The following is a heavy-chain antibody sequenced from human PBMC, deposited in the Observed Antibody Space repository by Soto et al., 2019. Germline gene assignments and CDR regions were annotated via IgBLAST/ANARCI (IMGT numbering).Heavy chain of an antibody. D-gene: IGHD3-10*01. CDR1: GGSISSSSYY. CDR2: IYYSGST. V-gene: IGHV4-39*01. J-gene: IGHJ6*02. Sequence: QLQLQESGPGLVKPSETLSLTCTVSGGSISSSSYYWGWIRQPPGKGLEWIGSIYYSGSTYYNPSLKSRVTISVDTSKNQFSLKLSSVTAADTAVYYCARVAGSLGYYYYGMDVWGQGTTVTVSS. CDR3: ARVAGSLGYYYYGMDV.